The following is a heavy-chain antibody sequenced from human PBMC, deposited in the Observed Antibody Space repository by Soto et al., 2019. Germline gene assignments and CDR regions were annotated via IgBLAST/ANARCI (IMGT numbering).Heavy chain of an antibody. J-gene: IGHJ6*03. CDR2: MNPNSGNT. D-gene: IGHD2-2*01. Sequence: GASVKVSCKASGYTFTSYDINWVRQATGQGLEWMGWMNPNSGNTGYAQKFQGRVTMTRNTSISTAYMELSSLRSEDTAVYYCASGEWECSSTSCYVGYYYMDVWGKGTTVTVSS. CDR1: GYTFTSYD. V-gene: IGHV1-8*01. CDR3: ASGEWECSSTSCYVGYYYMDV.